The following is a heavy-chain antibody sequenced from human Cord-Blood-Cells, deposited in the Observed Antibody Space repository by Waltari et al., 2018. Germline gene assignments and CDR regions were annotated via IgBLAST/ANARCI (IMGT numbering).Heavy chain of an antibody. CDR3: ARHVGGSGSPYVDH. CDR2: IYYSGPT. J-gene: IGHJ4*02. CDR1: GGSISSYY. D-gene: IGHD3-10*01. V-gene: IGHV4-59*08. Sequence: QVQLQESGPGLVKPSETLSLTCTVSGGSISSYYWSWIRQPPGKGLVWIGYIYYSGPTNHNPSLKSLVTIPVDTSKNQFSLKLSSVTAADTAVYYCARHVGGSGSPYVDHWGQGTLVTVSS.